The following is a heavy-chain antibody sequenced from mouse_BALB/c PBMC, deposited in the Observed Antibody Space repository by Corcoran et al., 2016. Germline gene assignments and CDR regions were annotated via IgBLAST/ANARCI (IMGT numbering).Heavy chain of an antibody. CDR3: ARWSSNYGYYFDY. Sequence: QIQLVQSGPELKKPGETVKISCKASGYSFTNYGMNWVKQAPGKGLKWMGWINTYTGEPTYADDFKGRFAFSLETSARTAYLQINNLKNEDTATYFCARWSSNYGYYFDYWGQGTTLTVSS. V-gene: IGHV9-3-1*01. CDR2: INTYTGEP. CDR1: GYSFTNYG. J-gene: IGHJ2*01. D-gene: IGHD2-5*01.